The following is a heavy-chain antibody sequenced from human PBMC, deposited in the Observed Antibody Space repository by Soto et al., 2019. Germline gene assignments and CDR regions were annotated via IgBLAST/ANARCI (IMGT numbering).Heavy chain of an antibody. J-gene: IGHJ6*01. Sequence: QVQLVKSGAGVKKPGSSVKVSCMPSGGTFNSYAISWVRQAPGQGLEWMGGIIPIFGAAHYAQKFQGRVTITADESTSRAYMELSSLRSEDTAVYFCASGTSGKDYYYAMDVW. D-gene: IGHD3-10*01. CDR3: ASGTSGKDYYYAMDV. CDR1: GGTFNSYA. CDR2: IIPIFGAA. V-gene: IGHV1-69*01.